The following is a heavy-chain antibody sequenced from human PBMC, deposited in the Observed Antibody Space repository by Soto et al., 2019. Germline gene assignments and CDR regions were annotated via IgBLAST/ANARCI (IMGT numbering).Heavy chain of an antibody. J-gene: IGHJ6*02. D-gene: IGHD2-15*01. Sequence: QVQLVESGGGVVQPGRSLRLSCAASGFTFSSYGMHWVRQAPGKGLEWVAVIWYDGSNKYYADSVKGRFTISRDNSKNTLXXQXNXXRAEDTAVYYCARDAADIVVVVAELLNYYYYGMDVWGQGTTVTVSS. V-gene: IGHV3-33*01. CDR3: ARDAADIVVVVAELLNYYYYGMDV. CDR2: IWYDGSNK. CDR1: GFTFSSYG.